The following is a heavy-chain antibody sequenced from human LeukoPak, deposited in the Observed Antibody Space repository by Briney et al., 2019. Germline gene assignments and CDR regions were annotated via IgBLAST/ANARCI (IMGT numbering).Heavy chain of an antibody. J-gene: IGHJ4*02. CDR2: IYYSGSA. CDR3: ARSRGWLRAFDY. V-gene: IGHV4-59*01. Sequence: SETLSLTCTVSGGSISSYYWSWIRQPPGKGLEWIGYIYYSGSANYNPSLKSRVTISVDTSKNQFSLKLSSVTAADTAVYYCARSRGWLRAFDYWGQGTLVTVSS. D-gene: IGHD5-12*01. CDR1: GGSISSYY.